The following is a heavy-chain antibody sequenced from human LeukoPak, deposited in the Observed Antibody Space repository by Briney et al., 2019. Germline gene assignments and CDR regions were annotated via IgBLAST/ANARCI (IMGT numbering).Heavy chain of an antibody. CDR1: GFTFSDYG. D-gene: IGHD3-22*01. J-gene: IGHJ4*02. CDR2: IWYDASNE. CDR3: AKAPTFFKTMTD. Sequence: AGGSLRLSCAASGFTFSDYGMHWVRQAPGKGMELVAFIWYDASNEYYADSVKGRFTISRDNSKNTVSLQMNSLRAEDTAVYYCAKAPTFFKTMTDWGQGTLVTVSS. V-gene: IGHV3-30*02.